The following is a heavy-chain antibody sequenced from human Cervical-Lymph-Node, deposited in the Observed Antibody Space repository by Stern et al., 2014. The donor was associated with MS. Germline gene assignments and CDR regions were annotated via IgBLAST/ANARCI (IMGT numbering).Heavy chain of an antibody. CDR1: GFSLNTLGVG. J-gene: IGHJ5*02. V-gene: IGHV2-5*02. Sequence: ESGPTLVKPTQTLTLTCTFSGFSLNTLGVGVGWIRQPPGKALEWLAVIYWDDDNPSLPLMQSRLTTTKTPSKNQLVLPLTNTDSGDPAKYYCTPSLLRWGGLSSPPIASWGQGALVTVSS. CDR3: TPSLLRWGGLSSPPIAS. D-gene: IGHD3-16*01. CDR2: IYWDDDN.